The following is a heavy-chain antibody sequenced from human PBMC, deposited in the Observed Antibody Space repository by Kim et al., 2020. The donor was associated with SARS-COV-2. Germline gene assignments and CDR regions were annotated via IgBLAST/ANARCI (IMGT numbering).Heavy chain of an antibody. J-gene: IGHJ4*02. V-gene: IGHV1-69*01. CDR2: A. D-gene: IGHD5-18*01. Sequence: ANYAQKFQCRVTITPDESTSTAYMGLSSLRSEDTAVYYCARGRRGYSYGVWGQGTLVTVSS. CDR3: ARGRRGYSYGV.